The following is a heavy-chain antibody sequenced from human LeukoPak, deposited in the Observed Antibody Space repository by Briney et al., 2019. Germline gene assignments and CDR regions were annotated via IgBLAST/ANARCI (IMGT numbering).Heavy chain of an antibody. CDR1: GFTFSDYH. V-gene: IGHV3-11*01. D-gene: IGHD6-19*01. J-gene: IGHJ4*02. CDR2: IRTTGTTI. CDR3: ARMGWYAFDY. Sequence: GGSLRLSCAASGFTFSDYHMTWIRQAQGKGLEWVSNIRTTGTTIYYADSVKGRFTISRDNAKNSLYLQMNSLRVEDTAVYYCARMGWYAFDYWGQGTLVTVSS.